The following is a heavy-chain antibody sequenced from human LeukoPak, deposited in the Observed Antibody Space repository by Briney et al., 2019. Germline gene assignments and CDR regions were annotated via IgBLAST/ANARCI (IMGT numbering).Heavy chain of an antibody. J-gene: IGHJ5*02. CDR3: ARRSSSSRFDP. Sequence: SETLSLTCTVSGGSISSYCWSWIRQPPGKGLEWIGYIYYSGSTNYNPSLKSRVTISVHTSKNQFSLKLNSVTAADTAVYYCARRSSSSRFDPWGQGTLVTVSS. CDR1: GGSISSYC. D-gene: IGHD6-13*01. CDR2: IYYSGST. V-gene: IGHV4-59*08.